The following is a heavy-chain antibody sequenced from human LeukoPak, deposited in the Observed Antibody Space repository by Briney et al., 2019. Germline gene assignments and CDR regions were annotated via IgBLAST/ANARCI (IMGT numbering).Heavy chain of an antibody. D-gene: IGHD1-20*01. V-gene: IGHV3-30*02. J-gene: IGHJ3*02. CDR2: IWSDESNK. CDR1: GFTFSGYG. Sequence: GGSLRLSCAASGFTFSGYGMHWVRQAPGKGLEWVAVIWSDESNKYYADSVKGRFTISRDNSKNTLYLQMNSLRAEDTAVYYCAKVNWNDVHDAFDIWGQGTMVTVSS. CDR3: AKVNWNDVHDAFDI.